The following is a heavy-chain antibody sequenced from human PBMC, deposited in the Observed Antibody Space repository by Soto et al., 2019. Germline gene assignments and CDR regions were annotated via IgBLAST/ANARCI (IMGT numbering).Heavy chain of an antibody. J-gene: IGHJ5*02. CDR1: GGSVSSRSHF. V-gene: IGHV4-61*01. Sequence: QVQLQESGPGLVKPSETLSVTCTVSGGSVSSRSHFWSWIRQPPGGGLQWIGYIFYRWSTNYNPSLENRTTLSVDTSRNQFSLGLTSVTAADTAFYYCARYDAESGSNKIDPWGQGTLVTVSS. CDR3: ARYDAESGSNKIDP. CDR2: IFYRWST. D-gene: IGHD3-3*01.